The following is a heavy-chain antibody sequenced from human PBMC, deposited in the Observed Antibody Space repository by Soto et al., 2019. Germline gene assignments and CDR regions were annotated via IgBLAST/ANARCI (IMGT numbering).Heavy chain of an antibody. CDR3: ARGPSHGSFDI. Sequence: QVQLAQSGAEVKNPGASVKVSCKASGYTFTDYYIHWLRQAPAQGLEWMGWINPYSGDTKYAQKFQGKATMTRDTSISTTYMELSRLKSDDTALYYGARGPSHGSFDIWGQGTIITVSS. CDR1: GYTFTDYY. CDR2: INPYSGDT. J-gene: IGHJ3*02. D-gene: IGHD6-25*01. V-gene: IGHV1-2*02.